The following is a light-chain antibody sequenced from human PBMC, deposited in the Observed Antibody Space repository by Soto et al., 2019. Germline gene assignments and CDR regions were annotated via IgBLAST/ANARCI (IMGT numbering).Light chain of an antibody. J-gene: IGKJ4*01. Sequence: ESVRTQSPLSLPFTHGEPASISCRSSQSLLQTNGNTYLDWYLQKPGQSPQLLISLATNRASGVPDRFSGSGSGTDFTLKISRVEAEDVGVYYCMQALQTPFTFGGGTKVDIK. CDR1: QSLLQTNGNTY. CDR2: LAT. CDR3: MQALQTPFT. V-gene: IGKV2-28*01.